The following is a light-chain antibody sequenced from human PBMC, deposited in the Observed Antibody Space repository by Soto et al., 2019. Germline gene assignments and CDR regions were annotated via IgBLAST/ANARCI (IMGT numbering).Light chain of an antibody. CDR1: QSVSSN. Sequence: DIVTTQSPATLSVSPGERATLSCRASQSVSSNLAWYQQKPGQAPRLLIYGASTRATGIPARFSGSGSGTEFTLTISSLQSEDFAVYYCQQHNNWPPETFGQGTKVDIK. J-gene: IGKJ1*01. V-gene: IGKV3-15*01. CDR2: GAS. CDR3: QQHNNWPPET.